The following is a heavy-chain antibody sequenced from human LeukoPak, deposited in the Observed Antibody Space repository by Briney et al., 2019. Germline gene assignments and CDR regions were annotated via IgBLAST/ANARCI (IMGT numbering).Heavy chain of an antibody. V-gene: IGHV4-59*01. Sequence: SETLSLTCTVSVGSISSYYWSWIRQPPGKGLEWIGYICYSGSTNYTPSLKSRVTISVDTSKNPFSLKLSSVTAADTAVYYCARGIGYCSSTSCPLLVFDYWGQGTLVTVSS. CDR2: ICYSGST. CDR3: ARGIGYCSSTSCPLLVFDY. D-gene: IGHD2-2*01. CDR1: VGSISSYY. J-gene: IGHJ4*02.